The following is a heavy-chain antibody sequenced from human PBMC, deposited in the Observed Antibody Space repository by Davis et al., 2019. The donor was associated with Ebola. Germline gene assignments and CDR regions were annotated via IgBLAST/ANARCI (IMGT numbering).Heavy chain of an antibody. D-gene: IGHD1-26*01. V-gene: IGHV3-74*01. J-gene: IGHJ4*02. CDR1: GFSFSSYW. CDR2: VNTDGRST. Sequence: GESLKISCAASGFSFSSYWMHWVRQAPGKGLVWVSRVNTDGRSTAYGDSVKGRFTISRANTRNTLYLQMNSLRAEDTAVYYCARGVGATDGDFDYWGQGALVTVSS. CDR3: ARGVGATDGDFDY.